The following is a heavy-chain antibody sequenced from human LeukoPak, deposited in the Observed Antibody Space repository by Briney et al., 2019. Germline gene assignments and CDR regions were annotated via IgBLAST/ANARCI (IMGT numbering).Heavy chain of an antibody. J-gene: IGHJ6*02. CDR2: INPNSGST. CDR1: GYTFTGYY. Sequence: GASVKVSCKASGYTFTGYYMHWVRQAPGQGLEWMGWINPNSGSTSYAQKFQGRVTMTRDTSTSTVYMELSSLRSEDTAVYYCARDTSPTTWESQRMDVWGQGTTVTVSS. CDR3: ARDTSPTTWESQRMDV. V-gene: IGHV1-46*01. D-gene: IGHD1-26*01.